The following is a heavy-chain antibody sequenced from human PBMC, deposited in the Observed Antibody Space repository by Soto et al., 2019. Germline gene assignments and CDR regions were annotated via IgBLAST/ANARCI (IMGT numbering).Heavy chain of an antibody. CDR2: MNPNSGNT. V-gene: IGHV1-8*01. D-gene: IGHD3-3*01. J-gene: IGHJ3*01. CDR1: GYTFTSYD. CDR3: AVKAQTYDDFWSGSPMLFAL. Sequence: QVQLVQSGAEVKKPGASVKVSCKASGYTFTSYDINWVRQATGQGLEWMGWMNPNSGNTGYAQKFQGRVTISRNSSIGIADMELSSVRGKDTAVYYCAVKAQTYDDFWSGSPMLFALWGQGTMVTVSS.